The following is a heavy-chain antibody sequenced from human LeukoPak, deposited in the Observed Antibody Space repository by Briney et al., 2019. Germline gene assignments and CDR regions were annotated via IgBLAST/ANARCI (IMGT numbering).Heavy chain of an antibody. Sequence: GESLKISCKGLGYSFTSYWIGWVRQMPGKGLEWMGIIYPGDSDTRYSPSFQGQVTISADKSISTAYLQWSSLKASDTAMYYCARLPGRYYDSSGYYYFQHWGQGTLVTVSS. CDR3: ARLPGRYYDSSGYYYFQH. CDR1: GYSFTSYW. D-gene: IGHD3-22*01. V-gene: IGHV5-51*01. CDR2: IYPGDSDT. J-gene: IGHJ1*01.